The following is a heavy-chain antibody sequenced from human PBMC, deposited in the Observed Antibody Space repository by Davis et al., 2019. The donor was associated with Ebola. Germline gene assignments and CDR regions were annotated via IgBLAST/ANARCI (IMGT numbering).Heavy chain of an antibody. CDR3: ARRDYETDWYFDP. CDR2: IYPGDSDT. CDR1: GYSFTSYW. Sequence: GESLKISCKASGYSFTSYWIGWLRQMPGKGLEWMGSIYPGDSDTRYSPSFQGQVTISADKSISTAYLQWSSLKASDTAIYYCARRDYETDWYFDPWGRGTLVTVSS. J-gene: IGHJ2*01. D-gene: IGHD3-22*01. V-gene: IGHV5-51*01.